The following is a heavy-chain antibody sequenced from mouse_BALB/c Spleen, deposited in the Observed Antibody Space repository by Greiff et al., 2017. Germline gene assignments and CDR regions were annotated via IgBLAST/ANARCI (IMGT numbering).Heavy chain of an antibody. V-gene: IGHV5-6*01. CDR1: GFTFSSYG. D-gene: IGHD2-1*01. J-gene: IGHJ4*01. CDR2: ISSGGSYT. CDR3: ARHEGYGNYNYYAMDY. Sequence: EVMLVESGGDLVKPGGSLKLSCAASGFTFSSYGMSWVRQTPDKRLEWVATISSGGSYTYYPDSVKGRFTISRDNAKNTLYLQMSSLKSEDTAMYYCARHEGYGNYNYYAMDYWGQGTSVTVSS.